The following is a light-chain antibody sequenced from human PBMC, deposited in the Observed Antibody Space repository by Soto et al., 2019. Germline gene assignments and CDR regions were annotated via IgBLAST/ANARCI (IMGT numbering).Light chain of an antibody. Sequence: EIVMTQSPATLSVSPGESATLSCRASQSVTTNFAWYQQKPGQAPRLLIYDASNRATGIPARFSGSGSGTDFTLTISSLEPEDFAVYYCQQRSNWPITFGQGTRLEIK. V-gene: IGKV3-11*01. CDR2: DAS. J-gene: IGKJ5*01. CDR1: QSVTTN. CDR3: QQRSNWPIT.